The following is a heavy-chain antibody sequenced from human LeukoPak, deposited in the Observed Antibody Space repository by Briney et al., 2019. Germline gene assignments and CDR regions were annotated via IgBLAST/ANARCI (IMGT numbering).Heavy chain of an antibody. CDR1: GFTFSVYA. D-gene: IGHD3-22*01. J-gene: IGHJ4*02. CDR3: AKRGYYDSGALRAPFEY. CDR2: ITGGGRT. V-gene: IGHV3-23*01. Sequence: GGSLRLSCAASGFTFSVYAMSWVRQAPGKGPEWVSAITGGGRTYYADSVKGRFTISRDSSKSTLYLQMNSLRAEDTAIYYCAKRGYYDSGALRAPFEYWGQGTLVTVSS.